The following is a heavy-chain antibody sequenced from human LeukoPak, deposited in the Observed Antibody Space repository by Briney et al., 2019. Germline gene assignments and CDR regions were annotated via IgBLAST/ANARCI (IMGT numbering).Heavy chain of an antibody. CDR2: IYWNDDK. J-gene: IGHJ5*02. D-gene: IGHD5-12*01. V-gene: IGHV2-5*01. Sequence: SGPTLVNPTQTLTLTCTFSAFSLSTGGVGVGWIRQPPGKALEWLALIYWNDDKRYSPSLKSRLTITKDTSKNQVVLTMTNMDPVDTATYYCAHHSGYDYPYNWFDPWGQGTLVTVSS. CDR1: AFSLSTGGVG. CDR3: AHHSGYDYPYNWFDP.